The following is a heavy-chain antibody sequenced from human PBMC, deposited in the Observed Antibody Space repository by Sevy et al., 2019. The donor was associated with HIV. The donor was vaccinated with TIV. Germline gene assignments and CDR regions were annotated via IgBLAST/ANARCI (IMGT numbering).Heavy chain of an antibody. J-gene: IGHJ4*01. Sequence: GGSLRLSCAASGFSFSIYWMSWVRQAPGKGLEWVATMKQDGSEEDHVDSVKGRFTISRDNAKNSLFLQMNSLSAEDTAVYYCVREGLGGYSYSLDYWGHGTLVTVSS. CDR1: GFSFSIYW. V-gene: IGHV3-7*01. CDR3: VREGLGGYSYSLDY. CDR2: MKQDGSEE. D-gene: IGHD5-18*01.